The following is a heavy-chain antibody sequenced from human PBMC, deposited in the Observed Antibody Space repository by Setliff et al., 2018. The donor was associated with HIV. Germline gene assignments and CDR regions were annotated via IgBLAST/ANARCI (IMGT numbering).Heavy chain of an antibody. CDR2: VGAVGGPT. Sequence: PGGSLRLSCAASGFAVSGNYMGWVRQAPGKGLEWVSTVGAVGGPTHYAESVKGRFTISKDNSKNTLYLRMNSLRAEDTAVYYCAQAQTSVSGSYYQYLQHWGQGTLVTVSS. V-gene: IGHV3-23*01. D-gene: IGHD3-10*01. J-gene: IGHJ1*01. CDR3: AQAQTSVSGSYYQYLQH. CDR1: GFAVSGNY.